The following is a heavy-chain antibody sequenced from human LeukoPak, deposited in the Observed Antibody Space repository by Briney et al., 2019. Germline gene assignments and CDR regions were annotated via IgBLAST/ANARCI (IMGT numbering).Heavy chain of an antibody. J-gene: IGHJ6*03. CDR3: ARTPYCSSTSCYWSYYYYMDV. CDR2: IKQDGSEK. D-gene: IGHD2-2*01. CDR1: GFTFSSHW. Sequence: SGGSLRLSCAASGFTFSSHWMSWVRQAPGKGLEWVANIKQDGSEKYYVDSVKGRFTISRDNAKNSLYLQMNSLRAEDTAVYYCARTPYCSSTSCYWSYYYYMDVWGKGTTVTVSS. V-gene: IGHV3-7*01.